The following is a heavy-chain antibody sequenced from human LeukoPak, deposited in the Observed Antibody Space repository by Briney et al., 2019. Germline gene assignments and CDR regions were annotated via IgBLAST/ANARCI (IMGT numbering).Heavy chain of an antibody. Sequence: GGSLRLSCAASGFTFTNYWMNWLRQAPGKGLEWVANIKQDGGAKNYVDSVKGRFTISRDNAKNSLYLQMNNLRVEDTAVYYCARERVTTTSFDYWGQGVLVTVSS. CDR2: IKQDGGAK. J-gene: IGHJ4*02. CDR1: GFTFTNYW. V-gene: IGHV3-7*01. CDR3: ARERVTTTSFDY. D-gene: IGHD2/OR15-2a*01.